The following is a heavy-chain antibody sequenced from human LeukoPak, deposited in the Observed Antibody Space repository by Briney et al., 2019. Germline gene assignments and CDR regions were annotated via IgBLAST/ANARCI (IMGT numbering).Heavy chain of an antibody. J-gene: IGHJ4*02. CDR1: GYTFTGYY. CDR3: ARGPPEYSSSSAFDY. V-gene: IGHV1-2*02. CDR2: INPSSGGT. Sequence: ASVKVSCKASGYTFTGYYMHWVRQAPGQGLEWMGWINPSSGGTNYAQKFQGRVTMTRDTSISTAYMELSRLRSDDTAVYYCARGPPEYSSSSAFDYWGQGTLVTVSS. D-gene: IGHD6-6*01.